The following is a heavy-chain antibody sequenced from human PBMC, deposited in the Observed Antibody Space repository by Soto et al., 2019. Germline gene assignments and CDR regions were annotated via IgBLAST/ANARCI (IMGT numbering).Heavy chain of an antibody. CDR3: ARRNCIGATCYSSGNWFDP. V-gene: IGHV3-49*03. J-gene: IGHJ5*02. Sequence: GGSLRLSCTASAFSFGDSAMNWFRKAPGKGLEWIGFIRSKTYGGTAEYAASVKGRFIISRDDSKSLTYLQINSLETEDTAVYYCARRNCIGATCYSSGNWFDPWGQGTLVTVSS. CDR2: IRSKTYGGTA. D-gene: IGHD2-15*01. CDR1: AFSFGDSA.